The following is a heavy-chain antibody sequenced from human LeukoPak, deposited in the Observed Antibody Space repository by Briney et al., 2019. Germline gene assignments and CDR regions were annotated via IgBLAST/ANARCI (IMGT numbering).Heavy chain of an antibody. V-gene: IGHV3-30-3*01. CDR1: GFTFSSYA. D-gene: IGHD3-16*02. Sequence: GGSLRLSCAASGFTFSSYAMHWVRQAPGKGLEWVAVISYDGSNKYYADSVKGRFTISRDNSKNTLYLQMNSLRAEDTAVYYCARGNVWGSYPQRIYYFDYWGQGTLVTVSS. CDR2: ISYDGSNK. J-gene: IGHJ4*02. CDR3: ARGNVWGSYPQRIYYFDY.